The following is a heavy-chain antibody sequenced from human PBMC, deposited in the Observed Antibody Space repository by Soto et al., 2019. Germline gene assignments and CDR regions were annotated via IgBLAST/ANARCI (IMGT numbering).Heavy chain of an antibody. V-gene: IGHV4-34*01. J-gene: IGHJ4*02. CDR2: INHGGST. CDR1: GGSFSDFY. CDR3: AKYRRTDAEGYTFDY. Sequence: PSETLSLTCAVYGGSFSDFYWSWIRQPPGKGLEWIGEINHGGSTNYSPSLKRRVTISLDTSKNHFSLNLTSVTAADTAVYFCAKYRRTDAEGYTFDYWGQGALVTVSS. D-gene: IGHD5-12*01.